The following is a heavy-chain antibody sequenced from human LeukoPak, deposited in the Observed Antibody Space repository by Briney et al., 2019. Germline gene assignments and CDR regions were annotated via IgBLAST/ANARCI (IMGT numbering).Heavy chain of an antibody. CDR3: ARDPRYSGYFDY. J-gene: IGHJ4*02. D-gene: IGHD2-15*01. V-gene: IGHV4-31*03. Sequence: SETLSLTCTVSGGSISSGGYYWSWIRQHPGKGLEWIGYIYYSGSTYYNPSLKSRVTISVDTSKNQFSLKLSSVTAADTAVYYCARDPRYSGYFDYWGQGTLVTVSS. CDR2: IYYSGST. CDR1: GGSISSGGYY.